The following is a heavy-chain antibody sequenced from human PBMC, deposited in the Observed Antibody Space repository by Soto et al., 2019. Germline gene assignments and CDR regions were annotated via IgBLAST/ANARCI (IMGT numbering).Heavy chain of an antibody. CDR2: ISWNSGRR. CDR1: GLSFDDYA. V-gene: IGHV3-9*01. J-gene: IGHJ5*01. D-gene: IGHD4-4*01. CDR3: AKNMGGSKITTFFHS. Sequence: EAQLVESGGGLVQPGGSLRLSCAASGLSFDDYAMHWVRQAPGKGLEWVSGISWNSGRRDYADSVKGRFIISRDNAKNSLYLKMNSLSPEDTPLYYCAKNMGGSKITTFFHSGAQKILVTVSS.